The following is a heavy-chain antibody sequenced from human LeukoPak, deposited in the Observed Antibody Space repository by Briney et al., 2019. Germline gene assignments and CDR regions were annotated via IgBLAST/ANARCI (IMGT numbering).Heavy chain of an antibody. CDR1: GFTVSSNY. J-gene: IGHJ2*01. V-gene: IGHV3-66*01. Sequence: GGSLRLPCAASGFTVSSNYMSWVRQAPGKGLEWVSVIYSGGSTYYADSVKGRFTISRDNSKNTLYLQMSSLRAEDTAVYYCARVDRAMVYSYWYFDLWGRGTLVTVSS. D-gene: IGHD5-18*01. CDR2: IYSGGST. CDR3: ARVDRAMVYSYWYFDL.